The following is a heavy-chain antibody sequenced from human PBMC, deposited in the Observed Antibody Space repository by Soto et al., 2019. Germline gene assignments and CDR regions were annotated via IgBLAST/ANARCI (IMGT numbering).Heavy chain of an antibody. CDR2: IYYSGST. CDR3: ARGSVLIYGGNSDDAFDI. V-gene: IGHV4-59*01. D-gene: IGHD4-17*01. CDR1: GGSISSYY. Sequence: QVQLQESGPGLVKPSETLSLTCTVSGGSISSYYWSWIRQPPGKGLEWIGYIYYSGSTNYNPSLKSRVTISVDTSKNQFSLKLSSVTAADTAVYYCARGSVLIYGGNSDDAFDIWGQGTMVTVSS. J-gene: IGHJ3*02.